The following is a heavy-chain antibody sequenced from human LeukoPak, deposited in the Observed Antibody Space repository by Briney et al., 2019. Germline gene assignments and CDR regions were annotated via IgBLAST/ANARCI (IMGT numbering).Heavy chain of an antibody. J-gene: IGHJ4*02. V-gene: IGHV3-30-3*01. D-gene: IGHD6-19*01. CDR1: GFTFSSYA. CDR3: ARDRGFVEQWLVLDY. Sequence: GGSLRLSCAASGFTFSSYAMSWVRQAPGKGLEWVAVISYDGSNKYYADSVKGRFTISRDNSKNTLYLQMNSLRAEDTAVYYCARDRGFVEQWLVLDYWGQGTLVTVSS. CDR2: ISYDGSNK.